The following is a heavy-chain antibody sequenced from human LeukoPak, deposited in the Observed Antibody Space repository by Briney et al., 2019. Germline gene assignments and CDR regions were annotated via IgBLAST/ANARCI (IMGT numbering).Heavy chain of an antibody. D-gene: IGHD6-13*01. Sequence: PGGSLRLSCAASGFTFSSYAMSWVRQAPGKGLGWVSAISGSGGSTYYADSVKGRFTISRDNSKNTLYLQMNSLRAEDTAVYYCAKDGYSSSWYLTWFDPWGQGTLVTVSS. CDR2: ISGSGGST. J-gene: IGHJ5*02. CDR3: AKDGYSSSWYLTWFDP. V-gene: IGHV3-23*01. CDR1: GFTFSSYA.